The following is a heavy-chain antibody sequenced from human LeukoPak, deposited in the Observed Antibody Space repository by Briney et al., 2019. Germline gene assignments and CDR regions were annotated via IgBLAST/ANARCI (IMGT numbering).Heavy chain of an antibody. J-gene: IGHJ6*02. CDR2: IYYSGST. Sequence: PSVTLSLTCTVCGGSFSSYYWSWIRQPPGKGLEGIGYIYYSGSTNYNPSLKSRVTISVDTSKNQFSLKLSSVTAADTAVYYCARSAAMVDYYYYGMDVWGQGTTVTVSS. CDR3: ARSAAMVDYYYYGMDV. D-gene: IGHD5-18*01. V-gene: IGHV4-59*08. CDR1: GGSFSSYY.